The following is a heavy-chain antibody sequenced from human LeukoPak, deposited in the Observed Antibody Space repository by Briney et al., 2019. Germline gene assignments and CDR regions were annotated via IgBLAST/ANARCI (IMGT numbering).Heavy chain of an antibody. Sequence: AVKVSCKASGGTLRSYVISGLRQAPGQGREWMGRIIPILGIANYAQKFQGRVMITADKSTSTAYMELSSLRSEDTAVYYCARGANYDSSYYFDYWGQGTLVTVSS. CDR3: ARGANYDSSYYFDY. D-gene: IGHD3-22*01. CDR1: GGTLRSYV. V-gene: IGHV1-69*04. J-gene: IGHJ4*02. CDR2: IIPILGIA.